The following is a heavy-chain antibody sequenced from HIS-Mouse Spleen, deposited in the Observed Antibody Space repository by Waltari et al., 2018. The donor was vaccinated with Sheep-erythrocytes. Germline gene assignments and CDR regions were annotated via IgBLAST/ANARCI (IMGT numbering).Heavy chain of an antibody. D-gene: IGHD1-26*01. V-gene: IGHV3-21*01. CDR1: GFTFSSYS. Sequence: EVQLVGSGGGLVKPGGSLRLSCAASGFTFSSYSMNWVRQAPGNGMEWVSSISSSRSYIYYADSVKGRFTISRDNAKNSLYLQMNSLRAEDTAVYYCARVASGATFDYWGQGTLVTVSS. J-gene: IGHJ4*02. CDR3: ARVASGATFDY. CDR2: ISSSRSYI.